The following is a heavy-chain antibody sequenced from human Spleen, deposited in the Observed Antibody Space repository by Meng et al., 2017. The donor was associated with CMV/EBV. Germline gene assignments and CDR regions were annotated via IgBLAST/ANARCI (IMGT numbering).Heavy chain of an antibody. CDR2: ISYDGSKK. J-gene: IGHJ6*02. V-gene: IGHV3-30-3*01. CDR3: ARMGSGYGSGSEAYYYDGMDV. CDR1: GFTFSSYA. D-gene: IGHD3-10*01. Sequence: GESLKISCAASGFTFSSYAMHWVRQAPGKGLEWVAVISYDGSKKYYADSVKGRFTISRDNSKNTLYLQMNSLRAEDTAVYYCARMGSGYGSGSEAYYYDGMDVWGQGTTVTVSS.